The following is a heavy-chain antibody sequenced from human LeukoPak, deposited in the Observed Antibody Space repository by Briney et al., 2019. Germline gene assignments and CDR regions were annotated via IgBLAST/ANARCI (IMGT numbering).Heavy chain of an antibody. CDR3: ARGGPAYALDY. V-gene: IGHV5-51*01. CDR2: IYPGDTVH. D-gene: IGHD2-2*01. J-gene: IGHJ4*02. Sequence: GESLKISCKGSGYSFINYWIDWVRQMPGKGLEWMGIIYPGDTVHIYSPSFQGQVTISDDKSIGTAYLQWSSLKASDTAIYYCARGGPAYALDYWGQGTLVTVSS. CDR1: GYSFINYW.